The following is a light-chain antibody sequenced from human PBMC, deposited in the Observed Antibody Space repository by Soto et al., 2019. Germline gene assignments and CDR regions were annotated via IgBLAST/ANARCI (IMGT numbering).Light chain of an antibody. CDR1: SGHSSNA. Sequence: QLVLTQSPSASASLGASVKLTCTLSSGHSSNAIAWHQQQPEKGPRFLMKLYSDGSHIKGDGISDRFSGYSSGAERYLTISSLQSEDEADYYCQTWGAGNPRVLFGGGTKLTVL. J-gene: IGLJ3*02. CDR2: LYSDGSH. CDR3: QTWGAGNPRVL. V-gene: IGLV4-69*01.